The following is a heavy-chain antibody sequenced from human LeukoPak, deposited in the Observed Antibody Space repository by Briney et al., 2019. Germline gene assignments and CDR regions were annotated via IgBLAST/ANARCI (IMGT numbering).Heavy chain of an antibody. V-gene: IGHV1-2*02. J-gene: IGHJ4*02. Sequence: ASVNVSCKASVYTLTGYYMHWVRQAPGQGLEGMGWINPNSGGRNYAQQLQGRVTMTRDTSISEAYMVPSRLRSDDSAVDYCSQDAGGGPTRLNRTAPFAYCGQGSLVTASS. CDR2: INPNSGGR. CDR1: VYTLTGYY. D-gene: IGHD1-14*01. CDR3: SQDAGGGPTRLNRTAPFAY.